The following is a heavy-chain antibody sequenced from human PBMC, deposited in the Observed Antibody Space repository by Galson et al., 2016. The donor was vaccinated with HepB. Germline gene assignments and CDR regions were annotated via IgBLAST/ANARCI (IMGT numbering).Heavy chain of an antibody. CDR2: IIPMFGTA. D-gene: IGHD4-17*01. Sequence: SVKVSCKASGGTFSSYAIRWVRQAPGQGLEWMGGIIPMFGTANYAQKFQGRVTITADESTSTAYVDLSSLRSEDTAVYYCARESDGDNVRGAFDIWGQGTMVTVSS. J-gene: IGHJ3*02. V-gene: IGHV1-69*13. CDR3: ARESDGDNVRGAFDI. CDR1: GGTFSSYA.